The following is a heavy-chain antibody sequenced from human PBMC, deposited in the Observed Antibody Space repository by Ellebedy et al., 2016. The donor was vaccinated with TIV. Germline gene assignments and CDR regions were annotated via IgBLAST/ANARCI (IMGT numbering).Heavy chain of an antibody. J-gene: IGHJ4*02. Sequence: PGGSLRLSCAASGFTFSSYTINWVRQTPGKGLEWVSSISSSGSCLYYADSVKGRLTISRDNAKNSLYLQMNSLRVDDTAVYYCATSRARVYWGQGTLVTVSS. V-gene: IGHV3-21*01. CDR3: ATSRARVY. CDR2: ISSSGSCL. CDR1: GFTFSSYT.